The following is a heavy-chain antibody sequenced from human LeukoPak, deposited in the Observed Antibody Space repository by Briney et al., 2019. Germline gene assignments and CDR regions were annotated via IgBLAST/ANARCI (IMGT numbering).Heavy chain of an antibody. CDR3: ATISRTVVGSFDY. CDR1: GFTFSSYE. D-gene: IGHD3-22*01. V-gene: IGHV3-48*03. Sequence: GRSLRLSCAASGFTFSSYEMNWVRQAPGKGLQWVSYISQDGSSIFYADSVKGRFTISRDNAKNSLYLQMNSLGVEDTAVYYCATISRTVVGSFDYWGQGILVTVSS. J-gene: IGHJ4*02. CDR2: ISQDGSSI.